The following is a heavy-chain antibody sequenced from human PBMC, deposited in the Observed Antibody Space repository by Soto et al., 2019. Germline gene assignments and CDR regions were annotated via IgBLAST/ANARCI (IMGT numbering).Heavy chain of an antibody. CDR2: FDLESGET. CDR1: GYTLTELS. V-gene: IGHV1-24*01. Sequence: GASVKVSCKVSGYTLTELSIHCVRRGTGEGLEWTGGFDLESGETIYAQRFQGRVTMTEESSADTPYMELSSLRSEDTAVYYCAMEVRRSNQFDHWGQGCMVTVSS. CDR3: AMEVRRSNQFDH. D-gene: IGHD3-10*01. J-gene: IGHJ4*02.